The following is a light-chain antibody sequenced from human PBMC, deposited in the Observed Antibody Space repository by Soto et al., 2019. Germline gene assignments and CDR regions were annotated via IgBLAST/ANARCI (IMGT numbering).Light chain of an antibody. CDR2: DAS. Sequence: EIVLTQSPATLSLSPGERATLSCRASQSVTSYLTWYQQKPGQAPRLLIYDASNRATGIPARFSGSGSGKDFTLTSSSLAPEDFAVYYCQQRSNLPWTFGQGTKVEIK. CDR1: QSVTSY. CDR3: QQRSNLPWT. V-gene: IGKV3-11*01. J-gene: IGKJ1*01.